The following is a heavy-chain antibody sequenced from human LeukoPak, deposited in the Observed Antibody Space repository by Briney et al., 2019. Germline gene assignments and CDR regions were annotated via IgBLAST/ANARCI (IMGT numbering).Heavy chain of an antibody. CDR1: GFAFSNYA. V-gene: IGHV3-23*01. CDR2: ISGFNT. J-gene: IGHJ5*02. CDR3: AKERRRITMVRGVENWFDP. D-gene: IGHD3-10*01. Sequence: GGSLRLSCTTSGFAFSNYAMNWVRQAPGKGPEWVSGISGFNTYYADSVKGRFTIFRDNSKNVLYLQMDRLRAEDTAVYYCAKERRRITMVRGVENWFDPWGQGTLVTVSS.